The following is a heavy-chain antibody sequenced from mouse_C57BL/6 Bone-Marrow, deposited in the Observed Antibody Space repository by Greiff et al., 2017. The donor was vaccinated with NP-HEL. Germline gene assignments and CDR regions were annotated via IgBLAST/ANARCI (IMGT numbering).Heavy chain of an antibody. V-gene: IGHV5-6*01. CDR2: ISSGGSYP. CDR1: GFTFSSSG. CDR3: ARNYWYFDV. J-gene: IGHJ1*03. Sequence: EVKLVESGGDLVKPGGSLKLSCAASGFTFSSSGMSWVRQTPDKRLEWVATISSGGSYPYYPDSVKGRFTISRDNAKNTLYLQMSSLKSEDTAMYYCARNYWYFDVWGTGTTVTVSS.